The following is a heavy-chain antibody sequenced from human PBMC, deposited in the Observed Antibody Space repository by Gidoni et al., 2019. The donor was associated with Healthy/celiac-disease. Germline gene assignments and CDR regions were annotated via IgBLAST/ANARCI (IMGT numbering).Heavy chain of an antibody. J-gene: IGHJ5*02. CDR2: IYTRGST. CDR1: GGSISSYY. CDR3: ARDEAYDFWSGYRFDP. V-gene: IGHV4-4*07. D-gene: IGHD3-3*01. Sequence: QVQLQESGPGLVKPSETLSLTCNVSGGSISSYYWSWIRQPAGKGLEWIGRIYTRGSTNYNPSIKSRVTMSVDTSKNQFSLKLSSVTAADTAVYYCARDEAYDFWSGYRFDPWGQGTLVTVSS.